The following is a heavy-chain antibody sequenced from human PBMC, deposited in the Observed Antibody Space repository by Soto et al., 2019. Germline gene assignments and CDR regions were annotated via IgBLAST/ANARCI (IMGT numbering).Heavy chain of an antibody. CDR1: GFTFSSCG. D-gene: IGHD2-15*01. V-gene: IGHV3-33*01. CDR2: IWYDGSNK. Sequence: QVQLVESGGGVVQPGRSLRLSCAASGFTFSSCGMHWVRQAPGKGLEWVAVIWYDGSNKYYADSVKGRFTISRDNSKNTLYLQMNSLRAEDTAVYYCARGAVVVVAATLNWYFDLWGRGTLVTVSS. CDR3: ARGAVVVVAATLNWYFDL. J-gene: IGHJ2*01.